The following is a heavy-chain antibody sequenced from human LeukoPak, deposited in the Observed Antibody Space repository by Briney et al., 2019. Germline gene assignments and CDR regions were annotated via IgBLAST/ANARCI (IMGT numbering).Heavy chain of an antibody. V-gene: IGHV3-48*02. CDR1: GFTFSSYS. CDR2: ISSSSSTI. Sequence: PGGSLRLSCAASGFTFSSYSMNWVRQAPGKGLEWVSYISSSSSTIYYADYVKGRFTISRDNAKNSLYLQMNSLRDEDTAVYYCARDYYGSGLPYYFDYWGQGTLVTVSS. J-gene: IGHJ4*02. CDR3: ARDYYGSGLPYYFDY. D-gene: IGHD3-10*01.